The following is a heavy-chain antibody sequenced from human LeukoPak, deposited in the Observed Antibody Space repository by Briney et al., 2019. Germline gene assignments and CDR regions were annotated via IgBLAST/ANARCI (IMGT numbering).Heavy chain of an antibody. Sequence: SETLSLTXTVSGGSIGSSSYYWGWISQSPGKGLEWIGNIYYSGSSSYNPSLKSRVTISVDTSKNQFSLKLSSVTAADTAVYYCARHAGSSWYRRFDYWGQGTLVTVSS. V-gene: IGHV4-39*01. CDR3: ARHAGSSWYRRFDY. J-gene: IGHJ4*02. CDR1: GGSIGSSSYY. CDR2: IYYSGSS. D-gene: IGHD6-13*01.